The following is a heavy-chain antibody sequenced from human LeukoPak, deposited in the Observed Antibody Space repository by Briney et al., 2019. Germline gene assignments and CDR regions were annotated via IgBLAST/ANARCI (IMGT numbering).Heavy chain of an antibody. CDR2: ISGGSDYI. D-gene: IGHD1-1*01. CDR1: GFMFNGYS. CDR3: TTEPGGDFDY. Sequence: GGSLRLSCAASGFMFNGYSMTWVRQAPGKGLEWVSYISGGSDYIFYTDSVKGRFTISRDNAKKSLYLQLNSLKTEDTAVYYCTTEPGGDFDYWGQGTLVTVSS. J-gene: IGHJ4*02. V-gene: IGHV3-21*03.